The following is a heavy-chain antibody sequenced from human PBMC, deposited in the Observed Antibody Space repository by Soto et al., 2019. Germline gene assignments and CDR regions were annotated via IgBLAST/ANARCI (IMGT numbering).Heavy chain of an antibody. Sequence: RSLRLSCAASGLTVSSYYMTWVRQAPGKGLEWVANMNQDGSDKRYVDSVRGRFTISRDNAKNSLYLQMNSLRVEDTAVYYCARVESGSYDYWGQGALVSVSS. D-gene: IGHD1-26*01. V-gene: IGHV3-7*01. CDR3: ARVESGSYDY. CDR2: MNQDGSDK. CDR1: GLTVSSYY. J-gene: IGHJ4*02.